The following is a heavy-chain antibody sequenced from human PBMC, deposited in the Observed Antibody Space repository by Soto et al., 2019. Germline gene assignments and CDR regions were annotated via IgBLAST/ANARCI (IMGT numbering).Heavy chain of an antibody. D-gene: IGHD3-22*01. CDR2: ISPNTGNI. V-gene: IGHV1-18*01. CDR3: VKDRDSNSWPSRDV. CDR1: GYTFTRNG. Sequence: QVHLVQSGAEVKKPGASVNVSCKTSGYTFTRNGISWVRQAPGQGLEWMGWISPNTGNIKYAQTLQGRVIMTTDTSTSTAYMELRSLRSDDTAVYYCVKDRDSNSWPSRDVWGPGTTVTVSS. J-gene: IGHJ6*02.